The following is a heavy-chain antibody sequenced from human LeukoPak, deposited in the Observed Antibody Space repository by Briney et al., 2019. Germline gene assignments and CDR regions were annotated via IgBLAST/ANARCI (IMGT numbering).Heavy chain of an antibody. V-gene: IGHV4-61*02. J-gene: IGHJ4*02. D-gene: IGHD1-7*01. CDR1: GGSISSGTYY. CDR3: ARDFFSITGTTESDY. CDR2: IYTSGIT. Sequence: KPSETLSLTCTVSGGSISSGTYYWYWIRQPAGKGLEWIGRIYTSGITNYNPSLKGRVTISVDTSKNQFSLKLSSVTAADTAVYYCARDFFSITGTTESDYWGQGTLVTVSS.